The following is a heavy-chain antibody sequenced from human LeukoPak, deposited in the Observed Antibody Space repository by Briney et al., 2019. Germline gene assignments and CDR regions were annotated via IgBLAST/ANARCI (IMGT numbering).Heavy chain of an antibody. CDR2: ISSSGSHI. Sequence: GGSLRLSCAVSGVTFSSYSMNWVRQAPGKGLEWVSSISSSGSHIYYADSVKGRFTISRDNAKNSLYLQMNSLRAEDTAVYYCARGGSRVATMGTTDYWGQGTLVTVSS. V-gene: IGHV3-21*01. CDR1: GVTFSSYS. J-gene: IGHJ4*02. D-gene: IGHD5-24*01. CDR3: ARGGSRVATMGTTDY.